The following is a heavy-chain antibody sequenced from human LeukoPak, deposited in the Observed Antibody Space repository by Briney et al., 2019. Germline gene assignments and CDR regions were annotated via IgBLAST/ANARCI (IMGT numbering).Heavy chain of an antibody. Sequence: GGSLRLSCAASGFTFSNYWMSWVRQAPGKGLEWVANIEGDGSSKYYMDSVKGRFTISRDNAKSSLYLQMNTLRAEDTAVYYCATSHDSSGNDWGQGTLVTVSS. CDR2: IEGDGSSK. CDR1: GFTFSNYW. D-gene: IGHD3-22*01. J-gene: IGHJ4*02. V-gene: IGHV3-7*03. CDR3: ATSHDSSGND.